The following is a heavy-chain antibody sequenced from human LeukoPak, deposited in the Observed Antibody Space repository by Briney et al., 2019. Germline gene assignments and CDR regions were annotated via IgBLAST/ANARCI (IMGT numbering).Heavy chain of an antibody. V-gene: IGHV3-43*01. CDR1: GFTFDDYS. CDR2: IRWDGGTT. D-gene: IGHD5-18*01. Sequence: GGSLRLSCAASGFTFDDYSMHWVRQVPGTGLEWVSLIRWDGGTTNYADSVKGRFTISRDNRENAVYLQMNSLRIEDTAIYYCDRDGPGYSYGNKWLDPWGLGTLVTVSS. J-gene: IGHJ5*02. CDR3: DRDGPGYSYGNKWLDP.